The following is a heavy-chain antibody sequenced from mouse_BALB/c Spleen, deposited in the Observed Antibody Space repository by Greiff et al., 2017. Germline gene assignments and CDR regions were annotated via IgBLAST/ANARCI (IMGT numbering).Heavy chain of an antibody. CDR3: AREGATATSFAY. V-gene: IGHV1-69*01. CDR1: GYTFTDYW. Sequence: VQLQQPGAELVMPGASVKMSCKASGYTFTDYWMHWVKQRPGQGLEWIGAIDTSDSYTSYNQKFKGKATLTVDESSSTAYMQLSSLTSEDSAVYYCAREGATATSFAYWGQGTLVTVSA. J-gene: IGHJ3*01. CDR2: IDTSDSYT. D-gene: IGHD1-2*01.